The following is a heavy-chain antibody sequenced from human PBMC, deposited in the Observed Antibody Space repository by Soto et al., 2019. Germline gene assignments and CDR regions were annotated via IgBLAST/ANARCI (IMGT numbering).Heavy chain of an antibody. D-gene: IGHD4-4*01. Sequence: ASVKVSCKPSGYTFTGYYIHWVRQAPGQGLEWMGWINPNSGATNYALKFQGRVTMTRDTSISAAYMELNSLTSDDTAVYYCARSRLTDYSIDYWGQGTLVTVSS. V-gene: IGHV1-2*02. CDR1: GYTFTGYY. CDR2: INPNSGAT. CDR3: ARSRLTDYSIDY. J-gene: IGHJ4*02.